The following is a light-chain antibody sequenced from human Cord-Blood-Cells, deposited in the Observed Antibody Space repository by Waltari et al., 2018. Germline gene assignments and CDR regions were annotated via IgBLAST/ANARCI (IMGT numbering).Light chain of an antibody. CDR3: QQYYSFPYT. CDR1: QVISSY. CDR2: AAS. V-gene: IGKV1D-8*01. J-gene: IGKJ2*01. Sequence: VIWMTQSPSLLSASTGDRVTISCRMSQVISSYLAWYQQKPGKAPELLIYAASTLQSGVPSRFSGSVSGTDFTLTISCLQSEDFATYYCQQYYSFPYTFGQGTKLEIK.